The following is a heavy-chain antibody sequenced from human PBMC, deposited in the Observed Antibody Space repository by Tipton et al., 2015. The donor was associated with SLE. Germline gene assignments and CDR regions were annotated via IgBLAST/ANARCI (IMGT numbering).Heavy chain of an antibody. J-gene: IGHJ4*02. CDR2: IYYSGST. CDR3: RLITNTSLFDY. CDR1: GGSISSSSYY. D-gene: IGHD3-16*01. V-gene: IGHV4-39*07. Sequence: TLSLTCTVSGGSISSSSYYWGWIRQPPGKGLEWIGSIYYSGSTYYNPSLKSRVTISVDTSKNQFSLKLSSVTAADPAVYYCRLITNTSLFDYWGQGTLVTVSS.